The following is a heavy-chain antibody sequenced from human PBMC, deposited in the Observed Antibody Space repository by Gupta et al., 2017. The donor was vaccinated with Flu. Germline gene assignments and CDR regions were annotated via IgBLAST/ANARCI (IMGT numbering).Heavy chain of an antibody. CDR1: GASISSGSSH. D-gene: IGHD1-26*01. CDR3: ARGWVGPTWTGYFDQ. V-gene: IGHV4-61*02. Sequence: QVQLQESGPGLVKPSQTLSLTCAVSGASISSGSSHWNWIRQPAGKGLEWIGRIYTSGSTNYNPSLKSRVTISMDTSKNQFSLKLSSVTAADTAVYYCARGWVGPTWTGYFDQWGQGALVTVSS. J-gene: IGHJ4*02. CDR2: IYTSGST.